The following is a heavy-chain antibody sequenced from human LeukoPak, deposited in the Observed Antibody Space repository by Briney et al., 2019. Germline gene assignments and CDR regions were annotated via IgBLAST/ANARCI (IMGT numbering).Heavy chain of an antibody. V-gene: IGHV1-8*02. CDR2: INPNNGNT. CDR3: ARGGLVAGPYYFDY. Sequence: ASVKVSCKASGYTFTGYYMHWVRQAPGQGLEWMGWINPNNGNTGYAQKFRGRVTLTRNTSINTAYMELSSLRSEDTAVYYCARGGLVAGPYYFDYWGQGTLVTVSS. J-gene: IGHJ4*02. CDR1: GYTFTGYY. D-gene: IGHD6-19*01.